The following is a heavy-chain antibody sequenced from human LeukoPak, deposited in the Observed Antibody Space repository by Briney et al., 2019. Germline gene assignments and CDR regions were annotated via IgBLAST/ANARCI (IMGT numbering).Heavy chain of an antibody. J-gene: IGHJ5*02. CDR1: GGSISNYY. D-gene: IGHD3-10*01. CDR3: ARDHYYGSGSYYISWFDP. V-gene: IGHV4-4*08. Sequence: SETLSLTCTVSGGSISNYYWSWIRQPPGKGLEWLGRIYTSGSTNYNPSLKSRVTISVDTSKNQFSLKLSSVTAADTAVYYCARDHYYGSGSYYISWFDPWGQGTLVTVSS. CDR2: IYTSGST.